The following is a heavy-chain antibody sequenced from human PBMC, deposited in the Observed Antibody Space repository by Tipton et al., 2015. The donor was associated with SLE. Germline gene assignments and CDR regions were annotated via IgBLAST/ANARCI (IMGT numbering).Heavy chain of an antibody. V-gene: IGHV4-59*12. Sequence: TLSLTCTVSGGSTSSYYWSWIRQPPGKGLEWIGYIYYSGSTNYNPSLKSRVTISVDTSKNQFSLKLSSVTAADTAVYYCARETSSLFDYGGQGTLVTVSS. CDR3: ARETSSLFDY. CDR2: IYYSGST. J-gene: IGHJ4*02. CDR1: GGSTSSYY. D-gene: IGHD6-19*01.